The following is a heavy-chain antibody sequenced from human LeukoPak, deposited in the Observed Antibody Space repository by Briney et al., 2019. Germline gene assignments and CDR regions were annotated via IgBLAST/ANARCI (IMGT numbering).Heavy chain of an antibody. J-gene: IGHJ4*02. CDR3: AKDHYWSIDY. Sequence: GGSLRLSCAASGFDFSSNWMHWVRHAPGQGLVWVSRIKGDGISTNYADSVKGRFTISRDIAKNTLYLQMNSLSAEDTGVYYCAKDHYWSIDYWGRGTLVTVSS. CDR1: GFDFSSNW. V-gene: IGHV3-74*01. D-gene: IGHD3-3*01. CDR2: IKGDGIST.